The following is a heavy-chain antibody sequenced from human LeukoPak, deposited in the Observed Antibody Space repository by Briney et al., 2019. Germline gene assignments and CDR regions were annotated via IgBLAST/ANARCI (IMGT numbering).Heavy chain of an antibody. D-gene: IGHD6-13*01. CDR1: GGSISSSRYY. V-gene: IGHV4-39*01. J-gene: IGHJ1*01. Sequence: ASETLSLTCTVSGGSISSSRYYWGWIRQPPGKGLEWIGSIYYSGSTYYNPSLKSRVTISVDTSKNQFSLKLSSVTAADTAVYYCASIRIEAAGSGLGAEYFQHWGQGTLVTVSS. CDR3: ASIRIEAAGSGLGAEYFQH. CDR2: IYYSGST.